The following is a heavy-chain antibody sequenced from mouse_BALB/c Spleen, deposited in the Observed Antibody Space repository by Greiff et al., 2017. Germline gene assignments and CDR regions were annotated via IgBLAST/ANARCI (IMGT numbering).Heavy chain of an antibody. J-gene: IGHJ1*01. CDR2: IDPSDSYT. CDR1: GYTFTSYW. D-gene: IGHD1-1*01. V-gene: IGHV1-69*02. Sequence: VQLQQPGAELVKPGASVKLSCKASGYTFTSYWMHWVKQRPGQGLEWIGEIDPSDSYTNYNQKFKGKATLTVDKSSSTAYMQLSSLTSEDSAVYYCARKGIPITTVVSTGYFDVWGAGTTVTVSS. CDR3: ARKGIPITTVVSTGYFDV.